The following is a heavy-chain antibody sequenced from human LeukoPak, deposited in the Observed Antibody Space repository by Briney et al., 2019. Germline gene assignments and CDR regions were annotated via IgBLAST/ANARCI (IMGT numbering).Heavy chain of an antibody. CDR1: GFTFSTFG. D-gene: IGHD3-3*01. CDR2: IRFDGSNE. Sequence: PGGSLRLSCAASGFTFSTFGMHWVRQAPGKGLEWVAFIRFDGSNEYYADSVKGRFTISRDNSKNTLYLQMNGLRAEDTAVYYCAKVTKRYYDFWSGYLPPYYYMDVWGKGTTVTVSS. CDR3: AKVTKRYYDFWSGYLPPYYYMDV. V-gene: IGHV3-30*02. J-gene: IGHJ6*03.